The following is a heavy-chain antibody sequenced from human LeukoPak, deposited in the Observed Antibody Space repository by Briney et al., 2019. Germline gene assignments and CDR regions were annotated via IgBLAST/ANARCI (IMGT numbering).Heavy chain of an antibody. CDR1: GFTFSSYW. CDR3: AKDYGDGSGSYYYFEY. Sequence: GSLRLSCAASGFTFSSYWMSWVRQAPGKGLEWVANIKQDGSEKYYVDSVKGRFTISRDNAKNSLYLQMNSLRAEDTAVYYCAKDYGDGSGSYYYFEYWGQGTLVTVSS. J-gene: IGHJ4*02. CDR2: IKQDGSEK. D-gene: IGHD3-10*01. V-gene: IGHV3-7*03.